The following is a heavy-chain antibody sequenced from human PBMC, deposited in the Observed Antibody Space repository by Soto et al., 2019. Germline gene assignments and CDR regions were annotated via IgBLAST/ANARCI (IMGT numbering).Heavy chain of an antibody. CDR2: IYHSGST. CDR3: ARLAPIAAADGMDV. V-gene: IGHV4-38-2*01. CDR1: GYSISSGYY. D-gene: IGHD6-13*01. J-gene: IGHJ6*02. Sequence: KLSETLSLTCAVSGYSISSGYYWGWIRQSPGKGLEWIGSIYHSGSTYYNPSLKSRVIISVDTSKNQFSLKLSSVTAADTAVYYCARLAPIAAADGMDVWGQGTTVTVSS.